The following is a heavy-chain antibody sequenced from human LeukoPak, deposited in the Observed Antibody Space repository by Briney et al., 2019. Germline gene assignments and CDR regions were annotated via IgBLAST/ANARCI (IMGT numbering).Heavy chain of an antibody. CDR2: ISSNGGGT. CDR3: ARGRDSSGWYFYYYYGMDV. Sequence: GGSLRLSCRTSGFIFSNFAMNWVRQAPGKGLEWVSTISSNGGGTYYANSVKRRFSVSRDNSKNTLYLQMNSLRAEDTAVYYCARGRDSSGWYFYYYYGMDVWGQGTTVTVSS. D-gene: IGHD6-19*01. J-gene: IGHJ6*02. V-gene: IGHV3-23*01. CDR1: GFIFSNFA.